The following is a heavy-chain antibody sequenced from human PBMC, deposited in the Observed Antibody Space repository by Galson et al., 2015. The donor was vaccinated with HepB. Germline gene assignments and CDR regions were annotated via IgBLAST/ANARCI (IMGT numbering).Heavy chain of an antibody. Sequence: SLRLSCAASGITFSSYGMHWVRQAPGKGLEWVAVISYDGYNTYYADSVKGRFTISRDNSKSTVYLQMNSLRVEDTAVYYCATRPFSSWLDAFDIWGQGTMVTVPS. CDR2: ISYDGYNT. V-gene: IGHV3-30*03. D-gene: IGHD2-2*01. CDR3: ATRPFSSWLDAFDI. J-gene: IGHJ3*02. CDR1: GITFSSYG.